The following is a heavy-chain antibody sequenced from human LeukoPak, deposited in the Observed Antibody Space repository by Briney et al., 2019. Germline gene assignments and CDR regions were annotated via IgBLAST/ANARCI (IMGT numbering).Heavy chain of an antibody. D-gene: IGHD2-21*02. J-gene: IGHJ4*02. CDR1: GFTFSSYS. CDR2: ISSSSSYI. Sequence: GGSLRLSCAASGFTFSSYSMNWVRQAPGKGLEWVSSISSSSSYIYYADSVKGRFTISRDNAKNSLYLQMNSLRAEDTAVYYCARDDGYCGGDCSTSNILDYWGQGTLVTVSS. V-gene: IGHV3-21*01. CDR3: ARDDGYCGGDCSTSNILDY.